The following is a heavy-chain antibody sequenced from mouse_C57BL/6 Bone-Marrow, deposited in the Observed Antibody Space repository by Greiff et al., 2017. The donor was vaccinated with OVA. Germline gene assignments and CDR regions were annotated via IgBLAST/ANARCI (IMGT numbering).Heavy chain of an antibody. V-gene: IGHV2-9-1*01. Sequence: VKLQESGPGLVAPSQCLSITCTVSGFSLTSYAISWVRQPPGKGLEWLGVIWPGGGTNYNSALKSRLSISKDNSKSQVFLKMNSLQTDDTARYYCASNITTVVDYAMDYWGQGTSVTVSS. CDR3: ASNITTVVDYAMDY. CDR1: GFSLTSYA. D-gene: IGHD1-1*01. J-gene: IGHJ4*01. CDR2: IWPGGGT.